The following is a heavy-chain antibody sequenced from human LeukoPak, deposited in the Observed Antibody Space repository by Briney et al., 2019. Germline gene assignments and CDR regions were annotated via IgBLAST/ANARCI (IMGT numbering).Heavy chain of an antibody. CDR2: INPDGSEK. Sequence: PGGSLRLSCAASGFRFGSDWMSWVRQAPGKGLEWVANINPDGSEKYYVDSVKGRFTISRDNGKNSLYLQLNSLRAEDTAVYYCASLGSNYYDSSGYPDGEDYWGQGTLVTVSS. V-gene: IGHV3-7*01. CDR1: GFRFGSDW. D-gene: IGHD3-22*01. CDR3: ASLGSNYYDSSGYPDGEDY. J-gene: IGHJ4*02.